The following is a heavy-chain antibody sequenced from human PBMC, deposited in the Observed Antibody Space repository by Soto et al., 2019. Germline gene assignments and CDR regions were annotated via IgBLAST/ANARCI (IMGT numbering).Heavy chain of an antibody. D-gene: IGHD3-16*01. J-gene: IGHJ4*02. V-gene: IGHV1-69*06. CDR1: GGTFSSYA. CDR2: IIPIFGTA. CDR3: ANVPYRWVGGFDY. Sequence: QVQLVQSGVEVKKPGSSVKVSCKASGGTFSSYAISWVRQAPGQGLEWMGGIIPIFGTANYAQKFQGRVTITADKSTSTAYVELSSLRSGDTSVYCCANVPYRWVGGFDYWGQGTPVTVS.